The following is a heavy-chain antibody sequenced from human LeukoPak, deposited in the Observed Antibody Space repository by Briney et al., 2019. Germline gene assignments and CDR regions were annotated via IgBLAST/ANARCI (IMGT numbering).Heavy chain of an antibody. CDR3: ATLHIGEGP. J-gene: IGHJ5*02. CDR1: GFTFSSYA. D-gene: IGHD3-10*01. CDR2: ISSSGSTI. V-gene: IGHV3-21*04. Sequence: NPGGSLRLSCAASGFTFSSYAMTWVRQAPGKGLEWVSSISSSGSTIYYADSVKGRFTISRDNAKNSLYLQMNSLRAEDTAVYYCATLHIGEGPWGQGTLVTVSS.